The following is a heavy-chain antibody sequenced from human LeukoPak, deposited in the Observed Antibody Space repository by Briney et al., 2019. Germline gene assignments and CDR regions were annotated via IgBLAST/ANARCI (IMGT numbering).Heavy chain of an antibody. D-gene: IGHD3-10*01. CDR2: INHSGST. J-gene: IGHJ5*02. CDR1: GGSFSGYY. CDR3: ARDGNYYGSGSYGWFDP. V-gene: IGHV4-34*01. Sequence: SETLSLTCAVYGGSFSGYYWSWIRQPPGKGLEWIGEINHSGSTNYNPSLKSRVTISVDTSKNQFSLKLSSVTAADTAVYYCARDGNYYGSGSYGWFDPWGQGTPVTVSS.